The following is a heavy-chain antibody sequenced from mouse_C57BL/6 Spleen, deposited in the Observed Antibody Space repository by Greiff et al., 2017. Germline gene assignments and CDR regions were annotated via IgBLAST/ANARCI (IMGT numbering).Heavy chain of an antibody. J-gene: IGHJ2*01. CDR1: GFTFSDYG. CDR2: ISSGSSTI. CDR3: ARPYYYGSSSYFDY. D-gene: IGHD1-1*01. V-gene: IGHV5-17*01. Sequence: EVKLQESGGGLVKPGGSLKLSCAASGFTFSDYGMHWVRQAPEKGLEWVAYISSGSSTIYYADTVKGRFTISRDNAKNTLFLQMTSLRSEDTAMYYCARPYYYGSSSYFDYWGQGTTLTVSS.